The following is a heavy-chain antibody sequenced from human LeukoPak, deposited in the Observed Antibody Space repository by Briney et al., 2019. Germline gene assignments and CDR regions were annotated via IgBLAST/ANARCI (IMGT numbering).Heavy chain of an antibody. CDR2: IRYDGSNK. V-gene: IGHV3-30*02. D-gene: IGHD1-26*01. CDR1: GFTFSSFG. J-gene: IGHJ4*02. Sequence: PGGSLRLSCAASGFTFSSFGIHWVRQAPGKGLEWLAFIRYDGSNKYYADSVKGRFTISRDNSKNTLYLQLNSPRAEDTAVYYCARDFPKIVGATTWGYFDFWGQGTLVTVSS. CDR3: ARDFPKIVGATTWGYFDF.